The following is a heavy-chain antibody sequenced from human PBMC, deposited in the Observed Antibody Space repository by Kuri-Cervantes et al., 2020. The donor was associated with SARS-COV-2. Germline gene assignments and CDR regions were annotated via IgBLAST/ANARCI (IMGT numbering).Heavy chain of an antibody. CDR1: GGSFSGYY. CDR3: ARGWLFGY. CDR2: INHSGIT. D-gene: IGHD2-21*01. J-gene: IGHJ4*02. Sequence: SQTLSLACAVYGGSFSGYYWSWIRQPPGKGLEWIGEINHSGITNYNPSLKSRVNISVDTSKNQFSLKLSSVTAAETAVYFCARGWLFGYWGQGTLVTVSS. V-gene: IGHV4-34*01.